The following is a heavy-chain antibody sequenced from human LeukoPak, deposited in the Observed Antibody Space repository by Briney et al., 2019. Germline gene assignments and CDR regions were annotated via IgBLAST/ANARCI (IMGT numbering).Heavy chain of an antibody. D-gene: IGHD5-24*01. Sequence: GGSLRLSCAASGFTFSGYSMNWVRQAPGKGLEWVSYISSSSSTIYYADSVKGRFTISRDNAKNSLYLQMNSLRAEDTAVYYCARAPRRWLQLPPYFDYWGEGTLVAVSS. V-gene: IGHV3-48*04. CDR2: ISSSSSTI. CDR1: GFTFSGYS. J-gene: IGHJ4*02. CDR3: ARAPRRWLQLPPYFDY.